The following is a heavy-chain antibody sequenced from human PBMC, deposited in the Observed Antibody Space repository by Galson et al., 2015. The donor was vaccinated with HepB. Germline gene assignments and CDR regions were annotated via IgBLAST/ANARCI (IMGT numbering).Heavy chain of an antibody. CDR2: ISGDGGST. CDR1: GFTFRNYA. Sequence: SLRLSCAASGFTFRNYAMSWVRQAPRKGLEWVSAISGDGGSTFYTDSARDRFTISRDNSKNTLYLQMNSLRDEDTAVYYCAKLRDASGFDYWGQGTLVTVSS. CDR3: AKLRDASGFDY. V-gene: IGHV3-23*01. J-gene: IGHJ4*02. D-gene: IGHD2-15*01.